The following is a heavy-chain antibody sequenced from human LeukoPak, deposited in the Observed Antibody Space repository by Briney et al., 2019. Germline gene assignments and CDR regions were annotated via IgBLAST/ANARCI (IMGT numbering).Heavy chain of an antibody. CDR2: MNPNSGNT. V-gene: IGHV1-8*03. J-gene: IGHJ4*02. D-gene: IGHD3-22*01. Sequence: ASVKVSCKASGYTFTSYDINWVRQATGQGLEWMGWMNPNSGNTGYAQKFQGRVTITRNTSISTAYMELSSLRSEDTAVYYCARETYYYDSSGYYLPGDYWGQGTLVTVSS. CDR3: ARETYYYDSSGYYLPGDY. CDR1: GYTFTSYD.